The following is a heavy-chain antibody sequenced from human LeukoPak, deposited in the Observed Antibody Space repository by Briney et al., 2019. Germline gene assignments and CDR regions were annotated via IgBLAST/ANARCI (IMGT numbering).Heavy chain of an antibody. Sequence: SETLSLTCTVSGGSISSYYWSWIRQPAGKGLEWIGRIYTSGSTNYNPSLKSRATMSVDTSKNQFSLKLSSVTAADTAVYYCARDGSYYYDSSGPFDPWGQGTLVTVSS. D-gene: IGHD3-22*01. CDR2: IYTSGST. CDR3: ARDGSYYYDSSGPFDP. CDR1: GGSISSYY. V-gene: IGHV4-4*07. J-gene: IGHJ5*02.